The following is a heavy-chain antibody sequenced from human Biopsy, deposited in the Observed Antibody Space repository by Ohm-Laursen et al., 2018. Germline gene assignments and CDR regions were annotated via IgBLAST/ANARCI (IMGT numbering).Heavy chain of an antibody. CDR3: ARATNSTGWPYYYFYGMDV. Sequence: SDTLSLTCTVSGASIISGGHFWNWIRQHPGKGLEWIGYIYYSGSTNYNPSLKSRVTISVDTPKNQFSLRLNSVTAADTAVYYCARATNSTGWPYYYFYGMDVWGQGTTVTVSS. D-gene: IGHD2/OR15-2a*01. CDR1: GASIISGGHF. V-gene: IGHV4-61*08. J-gene: IGHJ6*02. CDR2: IYYSGST.